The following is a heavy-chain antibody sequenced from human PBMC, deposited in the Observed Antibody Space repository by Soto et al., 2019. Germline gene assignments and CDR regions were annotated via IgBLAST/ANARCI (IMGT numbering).Heavy chain of an antibody. CDR1: GGTFSSYA. CDR2: IIPIFGTA. V-gene: IGHV1-69*12. J-gene: IGHJ6*01. D-gene: IGHD6-6*01. Sequence: QVQLVQSGAEVKKPGSSVKVSCKASGGTFSSYAISWVRQAPGQGLEWMGGIIPIFGTANYAQKFQGRVTIPADESTGTADMELSSLSSEDTAVYYCAAVYSSSDYYCYGMDVWGQGTTVTVSS. CDR3: AAVYSSSDYYCYGMDV.